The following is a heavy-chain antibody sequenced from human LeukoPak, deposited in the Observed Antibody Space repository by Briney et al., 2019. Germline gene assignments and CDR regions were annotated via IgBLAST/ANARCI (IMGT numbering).Heavy chain of an antibody. CDR3: ARGYDSSPGAQYY. D-gene: IGHD3-22*01. V-gene: IGHV1-8*01. Sequence: ASVKVSCKASVYTFTSYDINWVRQATGQGLEWMGWMNPNSGNTGYAQKFQGRVTMTRNTSISTAYMELSSLRSEDTAVYYCARGYDSSPGAQYYWGQGTLVTVSS. CDR2: MNPNSGNT. CDR1: VYTFTSYD. J-gene: IGHJ4*02.